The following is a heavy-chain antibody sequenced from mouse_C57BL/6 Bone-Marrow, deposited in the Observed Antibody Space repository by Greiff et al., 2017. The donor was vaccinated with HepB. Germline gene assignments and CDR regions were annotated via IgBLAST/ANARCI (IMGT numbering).Heavy chain of an antibody. CDR1: GYSITSGYY. Sequence: EVKLLESGPGLVKPSQSLSLTCSVPGYSITSGYYWNWIRQFPGNKLEWMGYISYDGSNNYNPSLKNRISITRDTSKNQFFLKLNSVTTEDTATYYCARDTPLPTGGRYYAMDYWGQGTSVTVSS. D-gene: IGHD1-1*01. CDR3: ARDTPLPTGGRYYAMDY. CDR2: ISYDGSN. J-gene: IGHJ4*01. V-gene: IGHV3-6*01.